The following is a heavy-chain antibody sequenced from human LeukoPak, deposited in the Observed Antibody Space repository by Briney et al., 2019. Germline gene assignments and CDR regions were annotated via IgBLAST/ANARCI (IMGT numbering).Heavy chain of an antibody. Sequence: PGGSLRLSCAASGFAFSKYGMHWVRQAPGKGLEWVAFIRSDGSNTHYADSVEGRFTISRDNSKNTLYLQMNSLRAEDTAVYYCASQGGIAAARYFDYWGQGTLVTVSS. CDR1: GFAFSKYG. CDR2: IRSDGSNT. V-gene: IGHV3-30*02. D-gene: IGHD6-13*01. J-gene: IGHJ4*02. CDR3: ASQGGIAAARYFDY.